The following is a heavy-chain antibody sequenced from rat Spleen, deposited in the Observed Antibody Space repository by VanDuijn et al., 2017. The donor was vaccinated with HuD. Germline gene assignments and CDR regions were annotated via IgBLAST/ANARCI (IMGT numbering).Heavy chain of an antibody. J-gene: IGHJ2*01. CDR3: TRGGYGGYSPY. CDR1: GFSLTSNG. Sequence: QVQLKESGPGLVQPSETLSLTCTVSGFSLTSNGVSWVRQPPGKGLEWIAAISSGGSTYYNSALKSRLSISRDTSKSQVFLKMNSLQTEDTAIYFCTRGGYGGYSPYWGQGVMVTVSS. D-gene: IGHD1-11*01. V-gene: IGHV2S8*01. CDR2: ISSGGST.